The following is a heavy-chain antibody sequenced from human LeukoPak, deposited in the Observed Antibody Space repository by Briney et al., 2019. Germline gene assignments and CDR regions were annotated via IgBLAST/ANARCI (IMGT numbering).Heavy chain of an antibody. CDR2: ISSSGSTI. J-gene: IGHJ4*02. V-gene: IGHV3-11*01. D-gene: IGHD6-13*01. CDR3: ARVDSSSWFAIDY. CDR1: GFTFSDYD. Sequence: GGSLRLSCAASGFTFSDYDMSWIRQAPGKELEWVSYISSSGSTIYYADSVKGRFTISRDNTKNSLYLQMNSLRAADTDVYYCARVDSSSWFAIDYWGQGTLVTVSS.